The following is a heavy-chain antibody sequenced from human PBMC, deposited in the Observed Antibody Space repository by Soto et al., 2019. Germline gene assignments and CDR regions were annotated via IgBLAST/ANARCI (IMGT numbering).Heavy chain of an antibody. D-gene: IGHD3-22*01. CDR1: GGSFSGYY. V-gene: IGHV4-34*01. J-gene: IGHJ4*02. Sequence: SETLSLTCAVYGGSFSGYYWSWIRQPPGKGLEWIGEINHSGSTNHNPSLKSRVTISVDTSKNQFSLKLSSVTAADTAVYYCARLFIPSSGYRPMWVRRYYFDYWGQGTLVTVSS. CDR3: ARLFIPSSGYRPMWVRRYYFDY. CDR2: INHSGST.